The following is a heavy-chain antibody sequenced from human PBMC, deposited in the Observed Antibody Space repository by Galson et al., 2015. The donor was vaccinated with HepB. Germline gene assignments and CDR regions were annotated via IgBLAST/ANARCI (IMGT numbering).Heavy chain of an antibody. CDR2: INTNTGNP. Sequence: SVKVSCKASGYTLAIYALNWVRQAPGQGLEWMGWINTNTGNPTYAQGFTGRFVFSLDTSVSTAYLQISSLKAEDTAVYYCARTPYYGSGSYYNAWFDPWGQGTLVTVSS. J-gene: IGHJ5*02. V-gene: IGHV7-4-1*02. CDR3: ARTPYYGSGSYYNAWFDP. D-gene: IGHD3-10*01. CDR1: GYTLAIYA.